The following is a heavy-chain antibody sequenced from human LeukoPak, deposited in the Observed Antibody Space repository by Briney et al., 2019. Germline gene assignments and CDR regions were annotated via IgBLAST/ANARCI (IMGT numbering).Heavy chain of an antibody. D-gene: IGHD3-3*01. Sequence: SETLSLTCAVYGGTFSAYYWSWIRQPPGKGLEWIGEINRSGSTTNYNPSLKSRVTISVDTSKNQFSLQLKSVTAADTAVYYCAREVGFDFWSGYYYYYYMDVWGKGTTVTVSS. CDR2: INRSGSTT. J-gene: IGHJ6*03. CDR3: AREVGFDFWSGYYYYYYMDV. V-gene: IGHV4-34*01. CDR1: GGTFSAYY.